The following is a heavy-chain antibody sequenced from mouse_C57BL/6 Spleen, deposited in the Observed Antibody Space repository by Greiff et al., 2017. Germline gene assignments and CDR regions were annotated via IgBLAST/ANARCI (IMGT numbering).Heavy chain of an antibody. Sequence: QVQLKQSGAELVMPGASVKLSCKASGYTFTSYWMHWVKQRPGQGLEWIGEIDPSDSYTNYNQKFKGKSTLTVDKSSSTAYMQLSSLTSEDSAVYYCARNYYGSSRYFDYWGQGTTLTVSS. D-gene: IGHD1-1*01. CDR3: ARNYYGSSRYFDY. CDR2: IDPSDSYT. CDR1: GYTFTSYW. J-gene: IGHJ2*01. V-gene: IGHV1-69*01.